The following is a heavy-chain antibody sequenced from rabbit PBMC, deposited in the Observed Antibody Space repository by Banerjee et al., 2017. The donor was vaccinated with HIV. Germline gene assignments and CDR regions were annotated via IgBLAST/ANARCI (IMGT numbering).Heavy chain of an antibody. D-gene: IGHD3-3*01. CDR3: ARGAGGSTSYNL. CDR2: INTGSSGST. J-gene: IGHJ4*01. CDR1: GFSFSSTYW. Sequence: QEQLVESGGGLVQPEGSLTLTCTASGFSFSSTYWICWVRQAPGKGLEWIGCINTGSSGSTYYASWAKGRFTISKTSSTTVTLQMTSLTAADTATYFCARGAGGSTSYNLWGQGTLVTVS. V-gene: IGHV1S45*01.